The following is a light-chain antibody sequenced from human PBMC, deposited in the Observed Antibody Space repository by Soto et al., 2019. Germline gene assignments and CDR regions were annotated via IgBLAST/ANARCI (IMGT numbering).Light chain of an antibody. Sequence: EVVMTQSPATLSVSPGERATLSCRASETVATNLAWYQQKPGQAPRLLISGASTRAAGISDRFRGSGSGTEFTLTISSLRSEDSAIYYCPQYSEWPPMTLGQGTKVDSK. CDR3: PQYSEWPPMT. CDR1: ETVATN. V-gene: IGKV3-15*01. J-gene: IGKJ1*01. CDR2: GAS.